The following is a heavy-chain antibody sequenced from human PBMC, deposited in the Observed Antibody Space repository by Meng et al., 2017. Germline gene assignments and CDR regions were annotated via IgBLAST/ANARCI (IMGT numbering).Heavy chain of an antibody. CDR3: ARGGSYYSY. D-gene: IGHD1-26*01. J-gene: IGHJ4*02. CDR1: GFTHSSTY. V-gene: IGHV3-53*01. Sequence: GEPRLVLSRLGGSRSHLFASSGFTHSSTYLSWVRLAPGKGVGWLSVIYSGGSTYYADSVKGRFTISRDNSKTTLYLQMNSLRAEDTAVYYCARGGSYYSYWGQGTLVTVSS. CDR2: IYSGGST.